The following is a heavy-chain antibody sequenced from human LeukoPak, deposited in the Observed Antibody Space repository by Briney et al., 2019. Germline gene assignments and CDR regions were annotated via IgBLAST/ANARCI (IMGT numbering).Heavy chain of an antibody. J-gene: IGHJ5*02. V-gene: IGHV1-2*02. Sequence: ASVKVSCKASGYTFTGYYMHWVRQAPGQGLEWMGWINPNSGGTNYAQKFQGRATMTRDTSISTAYMELSRLRSDDTAVYYCARVSLFYGDYAHPWFDPWGQGTLVTVSS. D-gene: IGHD4-17*01. CDR3: ARVSLFYGDYAHPWFDP. CDR2: INPNSGGT. CDR1: GYTFTGYY.